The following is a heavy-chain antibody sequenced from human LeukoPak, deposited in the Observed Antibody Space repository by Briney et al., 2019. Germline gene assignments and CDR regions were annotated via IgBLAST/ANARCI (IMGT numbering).Heavy chain of an antibody. Sequence: SETLSLTCTVSGGSISTYYLSWIRQPPGKGLQWIGDISYTGSTNYNPSLKSRVTISVDTSKNQFSLKLSSVTAADTAVYYCASAYSYGLLIDYWGQGTLVTVSS. CDR3: ASAYSYGLLIDY. CDR2: ISYTGST. D-gene: IGHD5-18*01. J-gene: IGHJ4*02. CDR1: GGSISTYY. V-gene: IGHV4-59*01.